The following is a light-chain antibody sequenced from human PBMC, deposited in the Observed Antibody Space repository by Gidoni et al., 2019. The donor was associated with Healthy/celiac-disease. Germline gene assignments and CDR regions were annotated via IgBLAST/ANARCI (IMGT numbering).Light chain of an antibody. Sequence: QSVLIHPPPASGTPGPRVPTSCSGSSSNIGSNTVNWYQQRPGTAPKLLIYSNNQRPSGVPDRFSGSKSGTSASLAISGLQSEDEADYYCAAWDDSLNGWVFGGGTKLTVL. CDR3: AAWDDSLNGWV. J-gene: IGLJ3*02. CDR1: SSNIGSNT. CDR2: SNN. V-gene: IGLV1-44*01.